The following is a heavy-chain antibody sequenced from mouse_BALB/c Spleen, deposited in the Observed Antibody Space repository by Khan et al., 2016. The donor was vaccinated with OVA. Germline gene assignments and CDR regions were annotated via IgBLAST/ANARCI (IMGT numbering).Heavy chain of an antibody. V-gene: IGHV1-9*01. CDR2: ILPGSGST. J-gene: IGHJ2*01. Sequence: QVQLQQSGAELMKPGASVKISCKATGYIFSSYWLEWVKQRPGHGLEWIGEILPGSGSTNYNEKFKGKATFTADTSSNTAYMQLSSRTSEDSAVYFCARLGRDYWGQGTTLTVSS. CDR3: ARLGRDY. D-gene: IGHD4-1*01. CDR1: GYIFSSYW.